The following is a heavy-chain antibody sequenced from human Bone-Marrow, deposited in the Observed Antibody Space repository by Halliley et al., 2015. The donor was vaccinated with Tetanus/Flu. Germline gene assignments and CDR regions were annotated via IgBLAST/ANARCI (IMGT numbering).Heavy chain of an antibody. D-gene: IGHD3-10*01. CDR3: ARGGREGALRGVINDY. J-gene: IGHJ4*02. V-gene: IGHV4-59*09. CDR2: LYSTGRT. Sequence: GFLYSTGRTKYNPSLKGPLTISADTSKNQFSLKLTSVTDADTAVYYCARGGREGALRGVINDYWGQGTLVTVSS.